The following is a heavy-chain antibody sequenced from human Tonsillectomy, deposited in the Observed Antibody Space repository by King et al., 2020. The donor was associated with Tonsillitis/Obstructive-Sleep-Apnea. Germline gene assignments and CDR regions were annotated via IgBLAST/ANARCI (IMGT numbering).Heavy chain of an antibody. J-gene: IGHJ4*02. Sequence: QLQESGPGLVKPSENLSLTCTVSGASISGYYWSWIRPPPGKGLEWIGYIDYSGSTNYNPSIKSRVTISVDTSKNQFSLKLSSVSAADPAVYYCARGVYGGNSEDYLDYWGQGTRVGVSS. D-gene: IGHD4-23*01. CDR3: ARGVYGGNSEDYLDY. CDR2: IDYSGST. V-gene: IGHV4-59*01. CDR1: GASISGYY.